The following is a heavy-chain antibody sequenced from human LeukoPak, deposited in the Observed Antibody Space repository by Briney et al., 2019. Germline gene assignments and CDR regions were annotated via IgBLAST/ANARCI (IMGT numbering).Heavy chain of an antibody. D-gene: IGHD6-13*01. J-gene: IGHJ5*02. CDR2: IYYSGST. CDR1: GGSISSYY. V-gene: IGHV4-59*12. Sequence: SETLSLTCTVSGGSISSYYWSWIRQPPGKGLEWIGYIYYSGSTNYNPSLKSRVTISVDTSKNQFSLKLSSVTAADTAVYYCARARRYSSSWYHCWFDPWGQGTLVTVSS. CDR3: ARARRYSSSWYHCWFDP.